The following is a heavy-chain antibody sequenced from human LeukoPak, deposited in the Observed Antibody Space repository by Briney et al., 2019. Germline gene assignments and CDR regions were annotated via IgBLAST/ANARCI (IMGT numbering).Heavy chain of an antibody. CDR3: ARVQYYDSSGYPSGTNFDY. Sequence: QPGRSLRLSCAASGFTFSSYGMHWVRQAPGKGLEWVAVISYDGSNKYYADSVKGRFTISRDNSKNTLYLQMNSLRSEDTAVYYCARVQYYDSSGYPSGTNFDYWGQGTLVTVSS. CDR2: ISYDGSNK. D-gene: IGHD3-22*01. J-gene: IGHJ4*02. CDR1: GFTFSSYG. V-gene: IGHV3-30*03.